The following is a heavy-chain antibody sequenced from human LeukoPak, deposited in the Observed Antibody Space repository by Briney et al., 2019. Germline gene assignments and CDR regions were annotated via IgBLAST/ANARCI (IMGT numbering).Heavy chain of an antibody. Sequence: PGGSLRLSCAASGFTFNNYNMNWVRQAPGKGLEWISYISSSSTTIYHADSVKGRFTISRDNSKNTLYLQMNSLRAEDTAVYYCARDRDYGDYGIYWGQGTLVTVSS. CDR3: ARDRDYGDYGIY. D-gene: IGHD4-17*01. CDR1: GFTFNNYN. V-gene: IGHV3-48*01. CDR2: ISSSSTTI. J-gene: IGHJ4*02.